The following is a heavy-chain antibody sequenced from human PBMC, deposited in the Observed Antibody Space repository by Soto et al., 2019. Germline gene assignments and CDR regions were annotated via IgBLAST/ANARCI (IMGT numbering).Heavy chain of an antibody. V-gene: IGHV3-23*01. CDR3: AKSDRGWFGPFDP. D-gene: IGHD3-16*01. J-gene: IGHJ5*02. Sequence: EVQLLESGGGLVQPGGSLRLSCAASGFTFSSYAMSWVRQAPGKGLEWVSAISGSGGSTYYADTVKGRFTISRDNSKSTLYLQMNSLRAEDTAVYYCAKSDRGWFGPFDPWGQGTLVTVSS. CDR1: GFTFSSYA. CDR2: ISGSGGST.